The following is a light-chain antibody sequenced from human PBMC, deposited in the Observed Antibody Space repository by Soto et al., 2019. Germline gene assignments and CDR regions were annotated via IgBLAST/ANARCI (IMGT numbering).Light chain of an antibody. J-gene: IGKJ3*01. V-gene: IGKV1-6*01. CDR1: QGIRVD. Sequence: AIQMTQSPSSLSASVGDTVTITCRASQGIRVDLGWYQQKPGKAPKLLLYAASTLQSGVPSRFSGSGSGTDFTLTISSLQPEDFATYYCLQDYNYPFTFGPGTKVDVK. CDR3: LQDYNYPFT. CDR2: AAS.